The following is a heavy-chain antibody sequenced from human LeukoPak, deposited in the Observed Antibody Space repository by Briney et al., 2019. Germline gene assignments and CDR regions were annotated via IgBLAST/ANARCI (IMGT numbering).Heavy chain of an antibody. CDR3: ARTSNDYESRGYPWAFDI. CDR2: IIPVFGTA. V-gene: IGHV1-69*13. Sequence: GASVKVSCKASGYTFTSYGISWVRQAPGQGLEWMGGIIPVFGTANHAQKFQDRVTITADESTSTAYMELSSLSSEDTAVYFCARTSNDYESRGYPWAFDIWVQGTMVAVSS. CDR1: GYTFTSYG. J-gene: IGHJ3*02. D-gene: IGHD3-22*01.